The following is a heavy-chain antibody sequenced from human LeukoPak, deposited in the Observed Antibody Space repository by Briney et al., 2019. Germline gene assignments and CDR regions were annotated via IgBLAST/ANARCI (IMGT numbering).Heavy chain of an antibody. D-gene: IGHD6-19*01. V-gene: IGHV1-2*04. Sequence: GASVKVSCKASGYTFTGYYMHWVRQAPGQGLEWMGLINPNSGGTNYAQKFQGWVTMTRDTSISTAYMELSSLRSDDTAVYYCARDRRAVAGIPYSCYYYGMDVWGKGTTVTVSS. J-gene: IGHJ6*04. CDR1: GYTFTGYY. CDR2: INPNSGGT. CDR3: ARDRRAVAGIPYSCYYYGMDV.